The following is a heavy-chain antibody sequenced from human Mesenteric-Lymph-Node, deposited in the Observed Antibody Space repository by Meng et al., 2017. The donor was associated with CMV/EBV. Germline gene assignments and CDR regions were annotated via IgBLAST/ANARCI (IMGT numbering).Heavy chain of an antibody. CDR3: ARVTYSSSASFDY. Sequence: SQTLSLTCAISGDGVSSNSVAWNWIRQSPSRGLEWLGRTYYNSKWYNEYAVSMKGRMTITPDTSKNSLYLQMNSLRAEDTAVYYCARVTYSSSASFDYWGQGTLVTVSS. V-gene: IGHV6-1*01. CDR2: TYYNSKWYN. J-gene: IGHJ4*02. CDR1: GDGVSSNSVA. D-gene: IGHD6-6*01.